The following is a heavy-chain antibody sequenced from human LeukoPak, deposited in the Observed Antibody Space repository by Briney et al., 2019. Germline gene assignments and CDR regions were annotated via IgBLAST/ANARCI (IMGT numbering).Heavy chain of an antibody. Sequence: GGSLRLSCAASGFTFSDYYMSWIRQAPGKGLEWVSTISNSDAKTYYADSVKGRFTISRDNSKNTLYLQMNSLTAEDTAIFYCAKATGTLTNWGQGILVTVSS. CDR3: AKATGTLTN. V-gene: IGHV3-23*01. CDR1: GFTFSDYY. CDR2: ISNSDAKT. D-gene: IGHD1-1*01. J-gene: IGHJ4*02.